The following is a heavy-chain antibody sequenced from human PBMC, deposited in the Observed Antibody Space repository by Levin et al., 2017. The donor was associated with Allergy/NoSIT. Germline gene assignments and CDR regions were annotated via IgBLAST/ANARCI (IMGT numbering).Heavy chain of an antibody. V-gene: IGHV3-30*04. Sequence: LSLTCAASGFTFSSYAMHWVRQAPGKGLEWVAVISYDGSNKYYADSVKGRFTISRDNSKNTLYLQMNSLRAEDTAVYYCARDTGNYFDYWGQGTLVTVSS. J-gene: IGHJ4*02. D-gene: IGHD4-17*01. CDR1: GFTFSSYA. CDR2: ISYDGSNK. CDR3: ARDTGNYFDY.